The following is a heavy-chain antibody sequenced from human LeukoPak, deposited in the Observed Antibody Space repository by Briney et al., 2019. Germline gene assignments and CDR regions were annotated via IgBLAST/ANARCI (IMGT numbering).Heavy chain of an antibody. D-gene: IGHD2-21*02. CDR1: RFTLSSYW. J-gene: IGHJ4*02. CDR2: IKQDGSEK. CDR3: ARDGSRGNLVTAPDY. Sequence: PGGSLRLSCAASRFTLSSYWMSWVRQAPGKGLEWVANIKQDGSEKYYVDSVKGRFTISRDNARNSLYLQMNSLRAEDTAVYYCARDGSRGNLVTAPDYWGQGTLVTVSS. V-gene: IGHV3-7*01.